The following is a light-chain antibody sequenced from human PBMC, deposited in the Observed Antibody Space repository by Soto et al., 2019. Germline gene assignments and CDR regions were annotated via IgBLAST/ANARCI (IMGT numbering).Light chain of an antibody. J-gene: IGKJ4*01. Sequence: EIVLTQSPATLSLSPGERATLSCRASQSVSSYLAWYQQKPGQAPRLLIYDASNRATGIPARFSGSGSGTDLTLTISSLEPEDFAVYYCQQRLTFGGGTKVEIK. CDR2: DAS. CDR3: QQRLT. CDR1: QSVSSY. V-gene: IGKV3-11*01.